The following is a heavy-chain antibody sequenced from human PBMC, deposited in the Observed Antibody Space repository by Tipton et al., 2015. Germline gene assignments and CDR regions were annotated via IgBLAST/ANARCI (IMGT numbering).Heavy chain of an antibody. J-gene: IGHJ4*02. V-gene: IGHV4-31*03. D-gene: IGHD3-22*01. Sequence: TLSLTCSVSGGSISSGGYYWSWIRQHPGKGLEWIGYIYHSGRTYYNPPLKSRVTISVDTSKNQFSLRLSSVTAADTAVYYCARRYYYDTSGYYEDWGQGTLVTVSS. CDR1: GGSISSGGYY. CDR2: IYHSGRT. CDR3: ARRYYYDTSGYYED.